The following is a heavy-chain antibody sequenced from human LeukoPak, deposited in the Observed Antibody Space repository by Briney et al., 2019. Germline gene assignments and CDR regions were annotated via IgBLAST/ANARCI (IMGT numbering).Heavy chain of an antibody. J-gene: IGHJ2*01. Sequence: PGGSLRLSCAASGFTFDDYAMHWVRQAPGKGLEWVSGISWNSGSIGYADSVKGRFTISRDNAKNSLYLQTNSLRAEDTALYYCAKDTELYTMVRGVNGPTNWYFDLWGRGTLVTVSS. CDR3: AKDTELYTMVRGVNGPTNWYFDL. D-gene: IGHD3-10*01. V-gene: IGHV3-9*01. CDR2: ISWNSGSI. CDR1: GFTFDDYA.